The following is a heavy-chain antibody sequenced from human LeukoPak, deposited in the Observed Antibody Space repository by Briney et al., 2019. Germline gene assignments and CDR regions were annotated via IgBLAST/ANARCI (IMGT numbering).Heavy chain of an antibody. Sequence: SETLSLTCAVYGESLNYYYWSWIRQSPEKGLEWIGEVFDGKTTNYNPSLKSRVTISAVTSSNQFSLNLKSVTAADTAVYYCASGAWATRLHSWAEGTLVIVSS. V-gene: IGHV4-34*12. D-gene: IGHD5-24*01. CDR1: GESLNYYY. CDR2: VFDGKTT. J-gene: IGHJ4*02. CDR3: ASGAWATRLHS.